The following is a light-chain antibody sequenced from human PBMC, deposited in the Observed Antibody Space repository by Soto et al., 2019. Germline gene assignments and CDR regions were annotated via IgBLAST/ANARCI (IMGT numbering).Light chain of an antibody. J-gene: IGKJ4*01. CDR2: AAS. CDR1: HGISSY. Sequence: AIRMTQSPSSLSASTGDRVTITCRASHGISSYLAWYQQKPGKAPKLLIYAASTLQSGVPSRFRGSGSGTDFTLTISRLQSEDYATYDCQQYYSYPLTFGGGTKVEIK. CDR3: QQYYSYPLT. V-gene: IGKV1-8*01.